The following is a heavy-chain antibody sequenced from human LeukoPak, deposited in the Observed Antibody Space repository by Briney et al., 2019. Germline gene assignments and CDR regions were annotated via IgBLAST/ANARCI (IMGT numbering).Heavy chain of an antibody. CDR1: GFTFSNYW. CDR2: IWYDGSNK. V-gene: IGHV3-33*08. CDR3: TRLAYYFDN. D-gene: IGHD3-3*02. J-gene: IGHJ4*02. Sequence: GGSLRLSCVASGFTFSNYWMHWVRQAPGKGLEWVAVIWYDGSNKYYADSVKGRFTISRENSKNTLYLQMNSLRAEDTAVYYCTRLAYYFDNWGQGALVTVSS.